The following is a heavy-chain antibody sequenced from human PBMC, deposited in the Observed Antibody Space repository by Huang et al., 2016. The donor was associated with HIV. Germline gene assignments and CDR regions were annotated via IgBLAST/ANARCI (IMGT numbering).Heavy chain of an antibody. D-gene: IGHD6-13*01. CDR1: GFTFSSYG. CDR3: AKGGSAAAVLDF. CDR2: ISYYAKTK. Sequence: QVQLVESGGGVVQPGRSLRISCAASGFTFSSYGMHWVRQAPGNGRECGAVISYYAKTKYYADSVKGRFSISRDNSKTTVYLQLNSLRLEDTAVYYCAKGGSAAAVLDFRGQGTLVTVSS. V-gene: IGHV3-30*18. J-gene: IGHJ4*02.